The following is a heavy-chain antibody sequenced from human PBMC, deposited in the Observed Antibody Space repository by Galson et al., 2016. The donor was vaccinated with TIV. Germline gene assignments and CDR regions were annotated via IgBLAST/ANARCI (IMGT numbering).Heavy chain of an antibody. CDR1: GLLVSDSY. V-gene: IGHV3-53*05. J-gene: IGHJ4*02. CDR3: ATSTMPNLGDY. Sequence: SLRLSCAASGLLVSDSYMSWVRQPPGEGLEWVSIIYQSGASYYPESTESVKGRFTISRDNSKNTVFLQINSLRVEDTAVYYCATSTMPNLGDYWGQGTLVTVST. CDR2: IYQSGAS. D-gene: IGHD7-27*01.